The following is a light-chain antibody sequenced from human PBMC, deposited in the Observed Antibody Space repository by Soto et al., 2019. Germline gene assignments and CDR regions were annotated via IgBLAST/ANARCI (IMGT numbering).Light chain of an antibody. J-gene: IGKJ1*01. Sequence: EIVLTQSPAILSVSPGERATLSCRASQSISRSLAWYQQKPGQAPRLLISGASSRATGIPDRFSGSGSVTDFTLSISRLGPEDFAVYYCQQYGSSPTWTFGQGTKVDIK. CDR1: QSISRS. CDR3: QQYGSSPTWT. CDR2: GAS. V-gene: IGKV3-20*01.